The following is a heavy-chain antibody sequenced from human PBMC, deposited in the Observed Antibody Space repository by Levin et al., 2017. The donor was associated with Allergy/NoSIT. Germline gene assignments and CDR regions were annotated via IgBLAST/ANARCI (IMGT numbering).Heavy chain of an antibody. V-gene: IGHV3-30*04. J-gene: IGHJ4*02. Sequence: SGGSLRLSCAASGFTFSSYAMHWVRQAPGKGLEWVAVISYDGSNKYYADSVKGRFTISRDNSKNTLYLQMNSLRAEDTAVYYCARGINFEYSSTEFDYWGQGTLVTVSS. CDR2: ISYDGSNK. D-gene: IGHD6-6*01. CDR1: GFTFSSYA. CDR3: ARGINFEYSSTEFDY.